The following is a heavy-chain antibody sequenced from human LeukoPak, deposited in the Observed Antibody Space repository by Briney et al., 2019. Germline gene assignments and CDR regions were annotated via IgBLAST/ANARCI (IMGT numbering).Heavy chain of an antibody. D-gene: IGHD6-13*01. V-gene: IGHV3-20*04. CDR3: GRQAAPDY. J-gene: IGHJ4*02. CDR1: GFTFDDYA. Sequence: GGSLRLSCAASGFTFDDYAMSWVRQAPGKGLEWVSSINWNGATIGYADSVKGRFTISRDNAMNSLYLQMNSLKVEDTAVYYCGRQAAPDYWGQGTLVTVSS. CDR2: INWNGATI.